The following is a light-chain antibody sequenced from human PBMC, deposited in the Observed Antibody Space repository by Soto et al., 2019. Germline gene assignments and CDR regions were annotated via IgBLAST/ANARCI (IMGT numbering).Light chain of an antibody. CDR2: LNSDGSH. Sequence: QLVLTQSPSASASLGASVKLTCSQSSGNSSYAIAWHQQQPEKGPRYLMKLNSDGSHSKGDGIPDRFSGSSSGAERYLTISSLQSEDEADYYCQTWGTGIGVFGGGTKVTVL. CDR1: SGNSSYA. CDR3: QTWGTGIGV. J-gene: IGLJ2*01. V-gene: IGLV4-69*01.